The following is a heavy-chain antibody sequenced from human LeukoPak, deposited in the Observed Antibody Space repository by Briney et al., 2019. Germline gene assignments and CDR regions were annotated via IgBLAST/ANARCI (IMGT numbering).Heavy chain of an antibody. D-gene: IGHD5-18*01. CDR1: GFTFSSYA. Sequence: PGGSLRLSCAASGFTFSSYAMSWVRQAPGKGLEWVSSISSSSSYIYYADSVKGRFTISRDNAKNSLYLQMNSLRAEDTAVYYCARDLGYSYGNYFDYWGQGTLVTVSS. CDR3: ARDLGYSYGNYFDY. J-gene: IGHJ4*02. V-gene: IGHV3-21*01. CDR2: ISSSSSYI.